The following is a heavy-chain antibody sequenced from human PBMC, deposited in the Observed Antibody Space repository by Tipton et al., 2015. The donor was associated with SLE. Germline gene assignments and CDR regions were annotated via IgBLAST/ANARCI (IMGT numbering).Heavy chain of an antibody. J-gene: IGHJ4*02. D-gene: IGHD6-19*01. CDR1: GGSISSYY. CDR2: IYYSGST. Sequence: LRLSCTVSGGSISSYYWSWIRQPPGKGLEWIGYIYYSGSTNYNPSPKSRVTISVDTSKNQFSLKLSSVTAADTAVYYCAREGGNSSGWLVYWGQGTLVTVSS. V-gene: IGHV4-59*01. CDR3: AREGGNSSGWLVY.